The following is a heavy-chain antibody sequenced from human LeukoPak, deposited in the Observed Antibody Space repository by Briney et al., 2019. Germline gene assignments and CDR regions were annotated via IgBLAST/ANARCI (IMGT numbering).Heavy chain of an antibody. Sequence: SETLSLTCAVYGGSFSGYYWSWIRQPPGKGLEWIGELNHSGSTNYNPSLKSRVTISVDTSKNQFSLKLSSVTAADTAVYYCARGTRIAARWFDPWGQGTLVTVSS. CDR2: LNHSGST. V-gene: IGHV4-34*01. CDR1: GGSFSGYY. J-gene: IGHJ5*02. CDR3: ARGTRIAARWFDP. D-gene: IGHD6-25*01.